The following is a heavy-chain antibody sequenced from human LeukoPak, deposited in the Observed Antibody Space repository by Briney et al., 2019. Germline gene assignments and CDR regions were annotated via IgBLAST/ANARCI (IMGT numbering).Heavy chain of an antibody. CDR3: ARSPYGGPTFFDY. J-gene: IGHJ4*02. CDR2: INHSGST. D-gene: IGHD4-23*01. Sequence: SETLSLTCAVYGGSFGGYYWSWIRQPPGKGLEWIGEINHSGSTNYNPSLKSRVTISVDTSKNQFSLKLSSVTAADTAVYYCARSPYGGPTFFDYWGQGTLVTVSS. CDR1: GGSFGGYY. V-gene: IGHV4-34*01.